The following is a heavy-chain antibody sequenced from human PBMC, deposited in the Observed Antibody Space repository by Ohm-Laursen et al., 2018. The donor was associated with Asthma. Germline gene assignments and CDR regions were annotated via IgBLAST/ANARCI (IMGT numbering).Heavy chain of an antibody. Sequence: SLRLSCAASGLPFSNFWMSWVRQAPGKGLEWVANIYPDGGEKYYVDSVDGRFTISRDNAKNSLYLQMNSLRAEDTAVYYCARIYYGLVSYWGQGTLVTVAS. CDR3: ARIYYGLVSY. D-gene: IGHD3-10*01. J-gene: IGHJ4*02. CDR2: IYPDGGEK. V-gene: IGHV3-7*05. CDR1: GLPFSNFW.